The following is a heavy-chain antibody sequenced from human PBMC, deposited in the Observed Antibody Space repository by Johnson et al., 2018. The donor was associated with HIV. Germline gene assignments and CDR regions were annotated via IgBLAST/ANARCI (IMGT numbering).Heavy chain of an antibody. CDR3: ARGRPRWEPLRGGAFDL. Sequence: MQLVESGGGLAQPGGSLRLSCVGSGLTFSSYAMSWVRQAPGKGLEWVSAISASGGSTYYADSVKGRFTISRDNTNNTLLLQMNSLRAEDTAVYYCARGRPRWEPLRGGAFDLWGQGTMVTVSS. CDR1: GLTFSSYA. CDR2: ISASGGST. D-gene: IGHD1-26*01. J-gene: IGHJ3*01. V-gene: IGHV3-23*04.